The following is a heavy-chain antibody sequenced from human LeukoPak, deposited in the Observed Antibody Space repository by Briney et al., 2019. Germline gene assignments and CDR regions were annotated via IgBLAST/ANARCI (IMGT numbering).Heavy chain of an antibody. J-gene: IGHJ2*01. Sequence: EASVKVSCKASGYTFTSYGISWVRQAPGQGLEWMGWISAYNGNTNYAQKPQGRVTMTTDTSTSTAYMELRSLRSDDTAVYYCAREGLGTVSTRYFDLWGRGTLVTVSS. CDR1: GYTFTSYG. D-gene: IGHD4-17*01. V-gene: IGHV1-18*01. CDR3: AREGLGTVSTRYFDL. CDR2: ISAYNGNT.